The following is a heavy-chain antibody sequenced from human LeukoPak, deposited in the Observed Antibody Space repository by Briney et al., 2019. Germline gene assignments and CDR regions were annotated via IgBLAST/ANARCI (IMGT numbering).Heavy chain of an antibody. CDR3: AKVVPGGYSYGYNY. J-gene: IGHJ4*02. V-gene: IGHV3-23*01. CDR1: GFTFGSYA. D-gene: IGHD5-18*01. Sequence: PGGSLRLSCAASGFTFGSYAMSWVRQAPGKGLEWVSAISGSGGSTYYADSVKGRFTISRDNSKNTLYLQMNSLRAEDTAVYYCAKVVPGGYSYGYNYWGQGTLVTVSS. CDR2: ISGSGGST.